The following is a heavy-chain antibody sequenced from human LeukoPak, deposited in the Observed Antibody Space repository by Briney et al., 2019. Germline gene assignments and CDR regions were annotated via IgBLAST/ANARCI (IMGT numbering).Heavy chain of an antibody. Sequence: GASVKVSCRASGYTFRNYGISWVRQAPGQGLEWMGCISPYNGNTNYEQKIQGRVTMTTDTTTSIAYMELRSLRSDDTAVYYCARDGYCGSRSCYIPFAGGFQYWGQGTLVTVSS. CDR1: GYTFRNYG. J-gene: IGHJ1*01. D-gene: IGHD2-2*03. CDR3: ARDGYCGSRSCYIPFAGGFQY. V-gene: IGHV1-18*01. CDR2: ISPYNGNT.